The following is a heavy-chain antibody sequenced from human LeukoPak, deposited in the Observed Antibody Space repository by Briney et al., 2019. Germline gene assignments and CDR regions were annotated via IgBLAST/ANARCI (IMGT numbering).Heavy chain of an antibody. J-gene: IGHJ4*02. CDR1: GFTFSSYW. CDR3: VSVGATDAYYFDY. Sequence: GGSLRLSCAASGFTFSSYWMSWVRQAPGKGLEWVANIKQDGSEKYYVDSVKGRFTISRDNAKNSLYLQMNSLRAEDTAVYYCVSVGATDAYYFDYWGQGTLVTVSS. D-gene: IGHD1-26*01. V-gene: IGHV3-7*01. CDR2: IKQDGSEK.